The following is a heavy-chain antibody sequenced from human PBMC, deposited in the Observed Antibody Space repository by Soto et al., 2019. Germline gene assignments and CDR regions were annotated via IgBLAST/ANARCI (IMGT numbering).Heavy chain of an antibody. V-gene: IGHV1-18*04. CDR1: GYTFTYYG. J-gene: IGHJ4*02. CDR3: ARDLVDFWSGYSHY. CDR2: ISAYNGYT. Sequence: QVQLVQSGAEVKKPGASVKVSCKASGYTFTYYGISGVRQAPGQGLEWMGWISAYNGYTYYAQKLQGRVTMTTDTSTSTAYMELRSLRSDDTAVYYCARDLVDFWSGYSHYWGQGTLVTVSS. D-gene: IGHD3-3*01.